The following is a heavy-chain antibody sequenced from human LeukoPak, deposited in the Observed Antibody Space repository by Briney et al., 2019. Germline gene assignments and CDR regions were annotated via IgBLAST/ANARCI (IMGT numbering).Heavy chain of an antibody. D-gene: IGHD5-24*01. CDR1: GYTFVDYY. J-gene: IGHJ3*02. CDR2: IIPILGIA. Sequence: VASVKVSCKASGYTFVDYYIHWVRQAPGQGLEWMGRIIPILGIANYAQKFQGRVTITADKSTSTAYMELSSLRSEDTAVYYCAGPGEMATITVAFDIWGQGTMVTVSS. CDR3: AGPGEMATITVAFDI. V-gene: IGHV1-69*02.